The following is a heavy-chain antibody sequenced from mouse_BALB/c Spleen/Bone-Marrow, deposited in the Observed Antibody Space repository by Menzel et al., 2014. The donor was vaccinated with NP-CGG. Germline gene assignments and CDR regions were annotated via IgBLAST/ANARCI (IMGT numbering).Heavy chain of an antibody. Sequence: VQLKQSGAELVKPGASVKLSCTASGFKFKDTHMHWVKQRPEQGLEWIGRIDPASGDTKYDPKFQGKAAITGDTSSNTAYLQLSSLTSGDTAVYYCSRDYGGTAWFAYWGQGTLVTVSA. J-gene: IGHJ3*01. CDR1: GFKFKDTH. D-gene: IGHD1-1*01. V-gene: IGHV14-3*02. CDR3: SRDYGGTAWFAY. CDR2: IDPASGDT.